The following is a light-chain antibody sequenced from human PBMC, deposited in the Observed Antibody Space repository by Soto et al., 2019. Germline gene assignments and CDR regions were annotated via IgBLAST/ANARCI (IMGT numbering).Light chain of an antibody. CDR2: AAS. Sequence: EIVLTQSPGTLTLSPGERATLSCRASQSVSSSYLAWHQQKPGQAPRLLISAASSRATGIPDRFSGSGSGPVFTLTISRLEPEDVAVYYCQQYGTSPLTFGPGTKVDI. CDR1: QSVSSSY. V-gene: IGKV3-20*01. J-gene: IGKJ3*01. CDR3: QQYGTSPLT.